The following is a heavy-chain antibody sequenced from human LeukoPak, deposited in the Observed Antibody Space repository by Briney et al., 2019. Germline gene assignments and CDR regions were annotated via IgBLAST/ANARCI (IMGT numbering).Heavy chain of an antibody. CDR3: ARVPVGDHSGDFFDH. CDR2: TPYRSQYCD. V-gene: IGHV6-1*01. CDR1: GDTLSSNTAT. Sequence: SQTLSLTCAISGDTLSSNTATWNCIRQSPSRGLEWLGRTPYRSQYCDDFAVSMKSRISIFADTSKNQLYFKLRSVSSEDTAMYFSARVPVGDHSGDFFDHWGEGTLVTVSS. D-gene: IGHD2-15*01. J-gene: IGHJ4*02.